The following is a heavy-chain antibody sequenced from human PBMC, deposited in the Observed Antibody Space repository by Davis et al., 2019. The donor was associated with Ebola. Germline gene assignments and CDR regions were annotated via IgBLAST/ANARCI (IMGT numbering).Heavy chain of an antibody. CDR1: GYTFTSYY. V-gene: IGHV1-46*01. D-gene: IGHD3-10*02. Sequence: ASVKVSCKASGYTFTSYYMHWVRQAPGQGLEWMGLINPSGGSTSYVQKFQGRVTMTRDTSTSTVYMELSSLRSEDTAVYYCARFRTYYYVTREGAFDIWGQGTMVTVSS. J-gene: IGHJ3*02. CDR2: INPSGGST. CDR3: ARFRTYYYVTREGAFDI.